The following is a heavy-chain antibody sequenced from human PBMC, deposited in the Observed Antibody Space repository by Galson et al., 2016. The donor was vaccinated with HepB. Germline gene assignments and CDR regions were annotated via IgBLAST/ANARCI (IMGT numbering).Heavy chain of an antibody. CDR3: ARILLTGFYRPFGC. Sequence: SETLSLTCTVSGGSVSGGNYRWSWIRQPPGKGLEWIGYVSHTGFTNYNPSLKSRVTVSVVTPKNKLSLKLTSVTAADTAVYYCARILLTGFYRPFGCWCQGALVTVSS. V-gene: IGHV4-61*01. D-gene: IGHD3-9*01. J-gene: IGHJ4*02. CDR1: GGSVSGGNYR. CDR2: VSHTGFT.